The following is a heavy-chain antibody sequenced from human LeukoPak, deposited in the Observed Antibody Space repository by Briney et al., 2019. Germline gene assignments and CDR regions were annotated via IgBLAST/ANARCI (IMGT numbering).Heavy chain of an antibody. CDR3: AREVDWNDFDY. V-gene: IGHV3-48*03. CDR2: ISSSGSTI. CDR1: GFTFSSYE. J-gene: IGHJ4*02. Sequence: GGSLRLSCAASGFTFSSYEMNWVRQAPGKGLEWVSYISSSGSTIYYANSVKGRFTISRDNAKNSLYLQMNSLRAEDTAVYYCAREVDWNDFDYWGQGTLVTVSS. D-gene: IGHD1-1*01.